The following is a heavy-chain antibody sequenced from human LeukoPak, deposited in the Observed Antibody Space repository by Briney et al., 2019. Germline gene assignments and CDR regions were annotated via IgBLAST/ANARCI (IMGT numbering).Heavy chain of an antibody. D-gene: IGHD3-10*01. V-gene: IGHV3-74*01. CDR2: INSDGSST. J-gene: IGHJ4*02. CDR1: GFTFNNYW. Sequence: GGSLRLSCAASGFTFNNYWMHWVRQAPGKGLVWVSRINSDGSSTYYADFVKGRFTISRDNAKNTLFLQMNSLRAEDTAVYYCVRDLVPEYGLGSYYNGYDYWGQGTLVTVSS. CDR3: VRDLVPEYGLGSYYNGYDY.